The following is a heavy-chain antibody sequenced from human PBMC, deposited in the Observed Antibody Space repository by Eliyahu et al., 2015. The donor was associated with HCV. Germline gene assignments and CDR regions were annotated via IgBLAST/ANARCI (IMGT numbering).Heavy chain of an antibody. CDR2: IYYSGST. CDR1: GGSISSSSYY. Sequence: QLQLQESGPGLVKPSETLSLTCTVSGGSISSSSYYWGWIRQPPGKGLEWIGSIYYSGSTYYNPSLKSRVTISVDTSKNQFSLKLSSVTAADTAVYYCARDLKARFKEFSNWFDPWGQGTLVTVSS. J-gene: IGHJ5*02. V-gene: IGHV4-39*07. CDR3: ARDLKARFKEFSNWFDP. D-gene: IGHD2/OR15-2a*01.